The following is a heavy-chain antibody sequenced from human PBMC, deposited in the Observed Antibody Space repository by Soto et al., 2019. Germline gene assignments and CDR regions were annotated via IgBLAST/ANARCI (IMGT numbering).Heavy chain of an antibody. CDR1: GYNFFAYW. D-gene: IGHD3-10*01. CDR2: FYPGDSDA. V-gene: IGHV5-51*01. J-gene: IGHJ5*02. Sequence: GESLKISCKGFGYNFFAYWIGWVRQMPGRGLEWMGIFYPGDSDARYSPSFQGQVTISADKSINTAYLQWNSLKASDTAIYYCARPFYYGSGTYLFDPWGQGTLVTVSS. CDR3: ARPFYYGSGTYLFDP.